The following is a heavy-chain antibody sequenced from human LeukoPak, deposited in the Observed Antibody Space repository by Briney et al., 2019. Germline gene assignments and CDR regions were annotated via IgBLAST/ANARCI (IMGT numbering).Heavy chain of an antibody. CDR2: IYTSGST. V-gene: IGHV4-61*02. CDR1: GGSISSGSYY. CDR3: ASESFEGDYFDY. Sequence: SQTLSLTXTVSGGSISSGSYYWSWIRQPAGKGLEWIGRIYTSGSTNYNPSLKSRVTISVDTSKNQFSLKLSSVTAADTAVYYCASESFEGDYFDYWGQGTLVTVSS. J-gene: IGHJ4*02. D-gene: IGHD2-21*01.